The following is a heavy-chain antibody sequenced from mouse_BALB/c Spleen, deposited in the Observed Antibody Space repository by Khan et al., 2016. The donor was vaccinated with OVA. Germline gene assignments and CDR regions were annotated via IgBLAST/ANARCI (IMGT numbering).Heavy chain of an antibody. D-gene: IGHD2-14*01. Sequence: QVQLQQSGAELARPGASVKMSCKASGYTFTSYTIHWIKTGPGRGLEWIGYINPSNGYTNYNQKFKDKATLTTDKSSTTAYLQLSSLTSDDSAVYNCVRDGAYHRNDGWFAYWGQGTLVTVSA. CDR3: VRDGAYHRNDGWFAY. CDR2: INPSNGYT. V-gene: IGHV1-4*01. CDR1: GYTFTSYT. J-gene: IGHJ3*01.